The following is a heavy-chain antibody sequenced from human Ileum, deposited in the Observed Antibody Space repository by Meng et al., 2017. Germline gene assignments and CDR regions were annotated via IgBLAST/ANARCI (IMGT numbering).Heavy chain of an antibody. CDR1: GFIFSDYG. CDR2: ISHDGGHE. J-gene: IGHJ4*02. V-gene: IGHV3-30*18. D-gene: IGHD2-8*01. Sequence: GESLKISCAASGFIFSDYGIHWVRQAPGKGLEWVAVISHDGGHEYYADSVKGRFTISRDNSENTVFLQMNSLRGEETAVYYCAKPWGQGDNGIRYFDYWGQGTLVTVSS. CDR3: AKPWGQGDNGIRYFDY.